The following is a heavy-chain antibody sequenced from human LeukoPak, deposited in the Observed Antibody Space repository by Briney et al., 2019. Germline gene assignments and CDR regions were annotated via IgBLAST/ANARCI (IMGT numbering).Heavy chain of an antibody. Sequence: PGGSLRLSCAASGFGFTNAWMSWVRQAPGKGLEWVGRIKSKGDGETTDYAAPVKCRFTMSRDDAKATLYLQITSLITEDTAVYYCTTDLGITMIRGVIVYWGQGTLVTVSS. CDR1: GFGFTNAW. CDR3: TTDLGITMIRGVIVY. D-gene: IGHD3-10*01. J-gene: IGHJ4*02. CDR2: IKSKGDGETT. V-gene: IGHV3-15*01.